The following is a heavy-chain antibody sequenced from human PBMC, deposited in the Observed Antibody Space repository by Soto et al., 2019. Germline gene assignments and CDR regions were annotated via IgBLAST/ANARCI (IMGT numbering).Heavy chain of an antibody. CDR2: IDPGDSNT. Sequence: GESLKISCNTSGYSFNTFWIRWVRQVPGKGLEWMGRIDPGDSNTNYSPSFQGHVTLSVDKSIGTAYLQWSSLKASDTAIYYCARQGGYYYYGMDVWGQGTAVTVSS. J-gene: IGHJ6*02. CDR3: ARQGGYYYYGMDV. D-gene: IGHD2-15*01. CDR1: GYSFNTFW. V-gene: IGHV5-10-1*01.